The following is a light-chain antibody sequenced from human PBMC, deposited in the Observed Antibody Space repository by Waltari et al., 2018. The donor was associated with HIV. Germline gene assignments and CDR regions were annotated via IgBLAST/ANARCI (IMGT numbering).Light chain of an antibody. CDR1: SSNIGSNY. V-gene: IGLV1-47*01. CDR2: RNN. Sequence: QSVLTQPPSASGTPGQRVTISCSGSSSNIGSNYVYWYQQLPGTAPKPLIDRNNQRPSGVPDRLSCSKSGTSASLAISGLRSEDEADYYCAAWDDSLSGLVFGGGTKLTVL. CDR3: AAWDDSLSGLV. J-gene: IGLJ3*02.